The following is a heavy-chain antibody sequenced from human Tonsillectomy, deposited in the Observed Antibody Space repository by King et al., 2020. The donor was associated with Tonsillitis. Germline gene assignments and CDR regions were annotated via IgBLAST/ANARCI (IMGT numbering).Heavy chain of an antibody. CDR2: ISAYNGNT. V-gene: IGHV1-18*01. Sequence: VQLVESGAEVKKPGASVKVSCKASGYTFTSYGISWVRQAPGQGLEWMGWISAYNGNTNYTQKVQGRVTMTTDTSTSTAYMELRGLRSDETAVYYWARDPPRGYCSSTSCHGRYFDLWGRGTLVTVSS. CDR3: ARDPPRGYCSSTSCHGRYFDL. D-gene: IGHD2-2*01. J-gene: IGHJ2*01. CDR1: GYTFTSYG.